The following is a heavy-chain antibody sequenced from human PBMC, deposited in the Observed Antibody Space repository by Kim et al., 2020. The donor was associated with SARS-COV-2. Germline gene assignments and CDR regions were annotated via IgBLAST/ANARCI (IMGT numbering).Heavy chain of an antibody. D-gene: IGHD6-19*01. V-gene: IGHV1-8*01. J-gene: IGHJ4*02. Sequence: ASVKVSCKTSGYTFTSYDVHWVRQATGQGPEWMGWINPKSGNTGYAQTLQGRLTLTKNTSISTAYMDLSSLRSEDTAVYYCVRGRGTSGWTDYYWGQGTLVAVSP. CDR2: INPKSGNT. CDR1: GYTFTSYD. CDR3: VRGRGTSGWTDYY.